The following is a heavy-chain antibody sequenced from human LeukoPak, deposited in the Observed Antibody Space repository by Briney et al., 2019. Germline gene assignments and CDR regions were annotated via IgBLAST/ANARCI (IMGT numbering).Heavy chain of an antibody. V-gene: IGHV3-21*01. CDR2: ISSSSSYI. J-gene: IGHJ4*02. CDR3: ARDPSIVVVVAEFDY. D-gene: IGHD2-15*01. CDR1: GFTFSSYS. Sequence: GGSLRLSCAASGFTFSSYSMNWVRQAPGKGPEWVSSISSSSSYIYYADSVKGRFTISRDNAKNSLYLQMNSLRAEDTAVYYCARDPSIVVVVAEFDYWGQGTLVTVSS.